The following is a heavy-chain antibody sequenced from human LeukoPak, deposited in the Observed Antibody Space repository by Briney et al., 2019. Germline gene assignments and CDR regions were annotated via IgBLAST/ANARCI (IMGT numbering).Heavy chain of an antibody. CDR3: ARISSHYYGSGSYPGFDY. Sequence: PSETLSLTCTVSGGSTSSSSYYWGWIRQPPGKGLEWIGSIYYSGSTYYNPSLKSRVTISVDTSKNQFSLKLSSVTAADTAVYYCARISSHYYGSGSYPGFDYWGQGTLVTVSS. V-gene: IGHV4-39*01. CDR2: IYYSGST. CDR1: GGSTSSSSYY. J-gene: IGHJ4*02. D-gene: IGHD3-10*01.